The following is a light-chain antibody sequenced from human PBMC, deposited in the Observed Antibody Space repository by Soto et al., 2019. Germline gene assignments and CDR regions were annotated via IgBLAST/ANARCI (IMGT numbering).Light chain of an antibody. J-gene: IGLJ2*01. CDR1: SSNIGSNS. CDR2: SNN. Sequence: SVLTQPPSASGTPGQRVTISCSGSSSNIGSNSANWYQQLPGTAPKLLISSNNQRPSGVPDRFSGSKSGTSASLAISGLHSEDEADYYCATWDDSLNGVLFGGGTKLTVL. V-gene: IGLV1-44*01. CDR3: ATWDDSLNGVL.